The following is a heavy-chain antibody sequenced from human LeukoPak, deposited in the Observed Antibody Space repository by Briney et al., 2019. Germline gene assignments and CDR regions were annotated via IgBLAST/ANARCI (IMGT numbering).Heavy chain of an antibody. CDR1: GFIFSNYG. Sequence: GGSLRLSCAASGFIFSNYGMHWVRQAPDKGLEWVAAIWYDGSNQYYVDSVKGRFTVSRDNSKNTLYLQMNSLRAEDTAIYYCAKDGYDSSSPNWFDRWGQGTLVTVSS. CDR2: IWYDGSNQ. J-gene: IGHJ5*02. D-gene: IGHD6-6*01. CDR3: AKDGYDSSSPNWFDR. V-gene: IGHV3-33*06.